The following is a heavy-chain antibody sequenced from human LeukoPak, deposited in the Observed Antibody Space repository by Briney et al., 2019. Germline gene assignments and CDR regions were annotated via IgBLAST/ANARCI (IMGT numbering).Heavy chain of an antibody. CDR3: AKDIGYSGYDSAFDI. V-gene: IGHV3-9*01. CDR2: ISWNSGSR. Sequence: GRSLRLSCAASGFTFDDYAMHWVRQAPGKGLEWVSGISWNSGSRGYADYVKGRLTIFRDNAKNSPYLQMNSLRAEDTAVYYCAKDIGYSGYDSAFDIWGQGTMVTVSS. D-gene: IGHD5-12*01. CDR1: GFTFDDYA. J-gene: IGHJ3*02.